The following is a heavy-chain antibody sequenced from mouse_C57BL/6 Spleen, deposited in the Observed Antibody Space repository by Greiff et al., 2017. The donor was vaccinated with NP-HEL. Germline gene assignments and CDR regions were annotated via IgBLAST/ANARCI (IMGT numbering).Heavy chain of an antibody. Sequence: VQLQQSVAELVRPGASVKLSCTASGFNIKNTYMHWVKQRPEQGLEWIGRIDPANGNTKYAPKFQGKATITADTSSNTAYLQLSSLTSEDTAIYYCATIYYYGSSSFAYWGQGTLVTVSA. CDR1: GFNIKNTY. V-gene: IGHV14-3*01. CDR2: IDPANGNT. CDR3: ATIYYYGSSSFAY. J-gene: IGHJ3*01. D-gene: IGHD1-1*01.